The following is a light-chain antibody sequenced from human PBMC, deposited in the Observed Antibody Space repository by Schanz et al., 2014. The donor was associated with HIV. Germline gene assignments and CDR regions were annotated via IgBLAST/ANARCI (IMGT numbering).Light chain of an antibody. CDR2: GAS. CDR1: QSVSSSY. J-gene: IGKJ4*01. Sequence: EIVLTQSPGTLSLSPGERATLSCWASQSVSSSYLAWYQQKPGQPPRLLIYGASSRATGIPDRFSGSGSGADFTLTISRLEPEDFAVYYCQQYGSSPLTFGGGTKVEIK. V-gene: IGKV3-20*01. CDR3: QQYGSSPLT.